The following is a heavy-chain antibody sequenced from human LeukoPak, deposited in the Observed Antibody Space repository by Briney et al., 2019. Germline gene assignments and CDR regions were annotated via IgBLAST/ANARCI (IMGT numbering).Heavy chain of an antibody. Sequence: GGSLRLSCAASGFTFSSYWMHWVRQVPGKGLVWVSRIGTDGSSTTYADYVKGRFTISRDNAKNTLYLQMNSLRAEDTAVYYCARDKYGGNSNAFDIWGQGTLVTVSS. CDR2: IGTDGSST. CDR1: GFTFSSYW. V-gene: IGHV3-74*01. CDR3: ARDKYGGNSNAFDI. D-gene: IGHD4-23*01. J-gene: IGHJ3*02.